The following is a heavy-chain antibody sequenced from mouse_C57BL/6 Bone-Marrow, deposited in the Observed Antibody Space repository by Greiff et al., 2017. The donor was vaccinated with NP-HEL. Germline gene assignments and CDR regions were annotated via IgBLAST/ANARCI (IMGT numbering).Heavy chain of an antibody. V-gene: IGHV5-6*01. CDR2: ISSGGSYT. D-gene: IGHD1-1*01. CDR1: GFTFSSYG. J-gene: IGHJ2*01. Sequence: DVHLVESGGDLVKPGGSLKLSCAASGFTFSSYGMSWVRQTPDKRLEWVATISSGGSYTYYPDSVKGRFTISRDNAKNTLYLQMSSLKSEDTAMYYCARDYGSSPFDYWGQGTTLTVSS. CDR3: ARDYGSSPFDY.